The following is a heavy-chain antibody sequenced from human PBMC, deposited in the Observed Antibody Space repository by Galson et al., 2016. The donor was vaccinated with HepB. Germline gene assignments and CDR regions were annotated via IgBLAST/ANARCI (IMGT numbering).Heavy chain of an antibody. Sequence: SLRLSCAASGFTFTNYGMNWLRQAPGKGLEWVAYISNDGSKRYFVDSVEGRFTISRDNSKNTLFLHMSSLRAEDTAVYYCAKRDLLWFGDPNAFDVWGQGTMVTVSS. CDR2: ISNDGSKR. CDR1: GFTFTNYG. D-gene: IGHD3-10*01. CDR3: AKRDLLWFGDPNAFDV. J-gene: IGHJ3*01. V-gene: IGHV3-30*18.